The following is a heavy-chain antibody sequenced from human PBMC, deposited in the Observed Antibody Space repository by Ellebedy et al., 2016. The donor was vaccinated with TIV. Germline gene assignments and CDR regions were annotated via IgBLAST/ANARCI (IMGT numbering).Heavy chain of an antibody. CDR1: GGSISSSSYY. V-gene: IGHV4-61*02. Sequence: SETLSLTXTVSGGSISSSSYYWSWIRQPAGKGLEWIGRIYTSGSTNYNPSLKSRVTMSVDTSKNQFSLKLSSVTAADTAVYYCARDIAHQLYSSSWYFDYWGQGTLVTVSS. CDR2: IYTSGST. CDR3: ARDIAHQLYSSSWYFDY. J-gene: IGHJ4*02. D-gene: IGHD6-13*01.